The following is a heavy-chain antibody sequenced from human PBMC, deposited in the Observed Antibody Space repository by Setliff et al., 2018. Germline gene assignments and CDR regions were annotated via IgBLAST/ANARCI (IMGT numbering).Heavy chain of an antibody. J-gene: IGHJ3*01. CDR1: GYTFTSYG. Sequence: ASVKVSCKASGYTFTSYGFSWVRQAPGQGLEWMGRISVYNGNTNYGQKYQGRVAMTTDTSTNTVSMELRSLRSDDTAVYFCVREYSGGGLTWGQGTMVTVPS. D-gene: IGHD1-26*01. V-gene: IGHV1-18*01. CDR2: ISVYNGNT. CDR3: VREYSGGGLT.